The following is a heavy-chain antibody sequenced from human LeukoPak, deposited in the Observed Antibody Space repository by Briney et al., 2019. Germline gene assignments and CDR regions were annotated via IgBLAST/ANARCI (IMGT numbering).Heavy chain of an antibody. Sequence: SETLSLTCAVYGGSFSGYYWSWIRQPPGKGLEWIGEINHSGSTNYNPSLKSRVTISVDTSKNQFSLKLTSVTAADTAVYYCARLYRWNDVSGMSSYMDVWDKGTTVTVSS. V-gene: IGHV4-34*01. CDR2: INHSGST. CDR3: ARLYRWNDVSGMSSYMDV. J-gene: IGHJ6*04. CDR1: GGSFSGYY. D-gene: IGHD1-1*01.